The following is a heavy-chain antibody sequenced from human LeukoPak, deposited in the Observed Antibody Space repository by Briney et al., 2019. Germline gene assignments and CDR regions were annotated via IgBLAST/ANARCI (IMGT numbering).Heavy chain of an antibody. D-gene: IGHD6-19*01. J-gene: IGHJ3*02. Sequence: GGSLRLSCAASGLTFSTYNMNGVRQAPGEGLEWLSYISHDSVTEYYGDSVRGRFTISRDNANNSLYLQMNSLRVEDTAVYYCASRSGLGAFDIWGQGTMVIVSS. CDR3: ASRSGLGAFDI. V-gene: IGHV3-48*01. CDR2: ISHDSVTE. CDR1: GLTFSTYN.